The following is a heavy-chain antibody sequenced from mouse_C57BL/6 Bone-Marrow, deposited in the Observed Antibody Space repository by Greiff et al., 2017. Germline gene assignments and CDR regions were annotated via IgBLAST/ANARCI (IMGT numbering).Heavy chain of an antibody. CDR3: TLPQFSTRDD. D-gene: IGHD2-14*01. V-gene: IGHV14-1*01. CDR1: GFNIQDYY. Sequence: VQLQQSGAELVRPGASVKLSCTASGFNIQDYYMPWVKQRPEPGLEWIGRIDPEDGDTEYAPKFQGKATMTADTSSNTAYLQLSSLTSEDTSVYYCTLPQFSTRDDWGQGTTLTVSS. CDR2: IDPEDGDT. J-gene: IGHJ2*01.